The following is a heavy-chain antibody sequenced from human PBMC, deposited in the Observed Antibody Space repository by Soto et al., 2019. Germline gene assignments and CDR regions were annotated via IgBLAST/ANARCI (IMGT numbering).Heavy chain of an antibody. J-gene: IGHJ4*02. V-gene: IGHV3-74*01. CDR3: ARGGVETFDY. CDR2: INDYGTTI. CDR1: GFNLGSYW. D-gene: IGHD1-1*01. Sequence: EVQLVESGGGLVQPGGSLRLSCAASGFNLGSYWMHWVRQAPGKGLVWVSRINDYGTTINYAESVEGRFTISRDDAKSAVYPQMTNLRAEDTAVYYCARGGVETFDYWGQGALVTVSS.